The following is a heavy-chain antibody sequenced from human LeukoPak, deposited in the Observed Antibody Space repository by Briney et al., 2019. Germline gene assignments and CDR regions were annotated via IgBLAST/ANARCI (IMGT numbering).Heavy chain of an antibody. CDR2: IIPIFGTA. CDR3: ASSYYGSGSYSFFFDY. CDR1: GGTFSSYA. V-gene: IGHV1-69*13. J-gene: IGHJ4*02. Sequence: ASVKVSCKASGGTFSSYAISWVRQAPGQGLEWMGGIIPIFGTANYAQKFQGRVTITADESTSTAYMELSSLRSEDTAVYYCASSYYGSGSYSFFFDYWGQGTLVTVSS. D-gene: IGHD3-10*01.